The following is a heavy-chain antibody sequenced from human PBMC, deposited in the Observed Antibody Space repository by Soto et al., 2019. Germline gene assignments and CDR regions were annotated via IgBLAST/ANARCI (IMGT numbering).Heavy chain of an antibody. D-gene: IGHD6-13*01. V-gene: IGHV3-30*03. J-gene: IGHJ4*01. Sequence: QVQLVESGGGVVQPGRSLRLSCAASGFIISSYGMHWVRQAPGKGLEWLAVISYDGSNKFYGDSVKGRFTISRDNSKNTLYLQVNSLRAEDTAVYYCASWGGIASPCYDGSQAPYDYWGQGTLVTVSS. CDR3: ASWGGIASPCYDGSQAPYDY. CDR1: GFIISSYG. CDR2: ISYDGSNK.